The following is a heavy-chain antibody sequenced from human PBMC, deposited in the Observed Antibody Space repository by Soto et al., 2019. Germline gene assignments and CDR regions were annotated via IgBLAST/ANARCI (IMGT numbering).Heavy chain of an antibody. D-gene: IGHD6-13*01. Sequence: GGSLRLSCAASGFTFSNAWINWVRQAPGKGLEWVGRIKSKTDGGTTDYAAPVKGRFTISRDDSKNTLYLQMNSLKTEDTAVYYCTTVIIAAAGTDYYYYYGMDVWGQGTTVTVSS. CDR1: GFTFSNAW. CDR2: IKSKTDGGTT. J-gene: IGHJ6*02. CDR3: TTVIIAAAGTDYYYYYGMDV. V-gene: IGHV3-15*07.